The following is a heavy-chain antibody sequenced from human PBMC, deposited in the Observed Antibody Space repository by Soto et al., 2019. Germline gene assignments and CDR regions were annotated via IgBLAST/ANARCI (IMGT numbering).Heavy chain of an antibody. Sequence: SETLSLTCAVYGGSFSGYYWSWIRQPPGKGLEWIGEINHSGSTNYNPSLKSRVTISVDTSKNQFSLKLSSVTAADTAVYYCARGVVDSYYYDSSGYYHFDYWGQGTLVTVSS. V-gene: IGHV4-34*01. D-gene: IGHD3-22*01. J-gene: IGHJ4*02. CDR1: GGSFSGYY. CDR3: ARGVVDSYYYDSSGYYHFDY. CDR2: INHSGST.